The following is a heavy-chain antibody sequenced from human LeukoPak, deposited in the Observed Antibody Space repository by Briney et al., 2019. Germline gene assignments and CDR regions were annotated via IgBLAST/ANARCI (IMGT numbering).Heavy chain of an antibody. D-gene: IGHD2-15*01. CDR2: IKQDGSEK. CDR3: ARDFDSFYCSGGSCYHVY. CDR1: GFTFSSYW. Sequence: PGGSLRLSCAASGFTFSSYWMSWVHQAPGKGLEWVANIKQDGSEKYYVDSVKGRFTISRDNAKNSLYLQMNSLRAEDTAVYYCARDFDSFYCSGGSCYHVYWRQGTLVTVSS. V-gene: IGHV3-7*04. J-gene: IGHJ4*02.